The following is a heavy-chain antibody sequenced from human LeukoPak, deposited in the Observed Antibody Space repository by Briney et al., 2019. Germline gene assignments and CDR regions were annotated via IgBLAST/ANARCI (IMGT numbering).Heavy chain of an antibody. J-gene: IGHJ4*02. CDR1: GGSFSGYY. Sequence: SETLSLTCAVYGGSFSGYYWSWIRQPPGKGLEWIGEINHSGSTSYKSSLKSRVTISIDTSKNQFSLKLSSVTAADTAVYYCARTHSSGWYPFDYWGQGTLVTVSS. CDR2: INHSGST. CDR3: ARTHSSGWYPFDY. D-gene: IGHD6-19*01. V-gene: IGHV4-34*01.